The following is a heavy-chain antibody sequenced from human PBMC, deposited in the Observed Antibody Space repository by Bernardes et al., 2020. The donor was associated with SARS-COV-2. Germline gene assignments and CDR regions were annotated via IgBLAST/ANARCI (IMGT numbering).Heavy chain of an antibody. D-gene: IGHD3-16*01. Sequence: AGSLRLSCAASGFTVSSNYMSWVRQAPGKGLEWVSVIYSGGSTYYADSVKGRFTISRDNSKNTLYLQMNSLRAEDTAVYYCARDLTYHYGMDVWGQGTTVTVSS. CDR2: IYSGGST. CDR1: GFTVSSNY. J-gene: IGHJ6*02. CDR3: ARDLTYHYGMDV. V-gene: IGHV3-53*01.